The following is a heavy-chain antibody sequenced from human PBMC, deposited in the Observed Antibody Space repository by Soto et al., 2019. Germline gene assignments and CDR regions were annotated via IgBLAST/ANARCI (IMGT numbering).Heavy chain of an antibody. Sequence: SETLSLTCTVSGGSISSGGYYCSWIRQHPGKGLEWIGYIYYSGSTYYNPSLKSRVTISVDTSKNQFSLKLSSVTAADTAVYYCERLSTLFHFWGQGTMVTFYS. CDR2: IYYSGST. CDR3: ERLSTLFHF. V-gene: IGHV4-31*03. J-gene: IGHJ4*02. CDR1: GGSISSGGYY. D-gene: IGHD2-2*01.